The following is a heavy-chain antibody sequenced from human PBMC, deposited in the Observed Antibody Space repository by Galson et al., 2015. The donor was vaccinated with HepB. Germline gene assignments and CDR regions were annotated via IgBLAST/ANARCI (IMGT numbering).Heavy chain of an antibody. Sequence: SLRLSCAASGFTLSSYAMRWVRQAPGKGLEWVAVISYDGSNKYYADSVKGRFTISRDNSKNTLYLQMNSLRAEDTAVYYCARDWHSSNYYYGMDVWGQGTTVTVSS. CDR1: GFTLSSYA. V-gene: IGHV3-30-3*01. CDR2: ISYDGSNK. D-gene: IGHD3-10*01. J-gene: IGHJ6*02. CDR3: ARDWHSSNYYYGMDV.